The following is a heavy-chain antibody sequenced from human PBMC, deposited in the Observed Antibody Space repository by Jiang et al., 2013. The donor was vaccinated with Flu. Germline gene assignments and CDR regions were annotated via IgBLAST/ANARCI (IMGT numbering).Heavy chain of an antibody. Sequence: CKASGYTFTGYYMHWVRQAPGQGLEWMGRIHPNFGGTNYAQKFQGRVTMTRDTSTSTVYMELSSLRSEDTAVYYCVGAVAGTHIDYWGQGTLVTVSS. V-gene: IGHV1-2*06. J-gene: IGHJ4*02. CDR1: GYTFTGYY. CDR3: VGAVAGTHIDY. CDR2: IHPNFGGT. D-gene: IGHD6-19*01.